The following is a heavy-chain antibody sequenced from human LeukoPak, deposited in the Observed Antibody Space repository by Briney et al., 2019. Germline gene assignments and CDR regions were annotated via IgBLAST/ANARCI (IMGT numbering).Heavy chain of an antibody. D-gene: IGHD3-3*01. CDR3: ARPPTIFGVVTELAFDI. CDR1: GFTFSSYS. J-gene: IGHJ3*02. Sequence: PRGSLRLSCAASGFTFSSYSMNWVRQAPGKGLEWVSSISSSSSYIYYADSVKGRFTISRDNAKNSLYLQMNSLRAEDTAVYYCARPPTIFGVVTELAFDIWGQGTMVTVSS. V-gene: IGHV3-21*04. CDR2: ISSSSSYI.